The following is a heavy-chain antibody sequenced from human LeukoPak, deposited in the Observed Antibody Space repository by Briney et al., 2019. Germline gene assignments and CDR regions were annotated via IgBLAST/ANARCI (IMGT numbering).Heavy chain of an antibody. V-gene: IGHV3-48*02. D-gene: IGHD3-10*01. CDR3: ARAQPGFGEFPLYY. CDR2: ISSSSSTI. J-gene: IGHJ4*02. CDR1: GFTFSSYS. Sequence: PGGSLRLSCAASGFTFSSYSMNWVRQAPGKGLEWVSYISSSSSTIYYADSVKGRFTISRDNAKNSLYLQMNSLRDEDTAVYYCARAQPGFGEFPLYYWGQGTLVTVSS.